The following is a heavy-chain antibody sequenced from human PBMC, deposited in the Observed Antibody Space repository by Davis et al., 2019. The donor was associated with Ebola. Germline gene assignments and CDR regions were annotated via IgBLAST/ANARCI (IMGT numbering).Heavy chain of an antibody. CDR2: INHSGST. Sequence: PSETLSLTCAVYGGSFSGYYWSWIRQPPGKGLEWIGEINHSGSTNYNPSLKSRVTISVDTSKNQFSLKLSSVTAADTAVYYCASIIAARRMGPVDYWGQGTLVTVSS. CDR1: GGSFSGYY. V-gene: IGHV4-34*01. CDR3: ASIIAARRMGPVDY. D-gene: IGHD6-6*01. J-gene: IGHJ4*02.